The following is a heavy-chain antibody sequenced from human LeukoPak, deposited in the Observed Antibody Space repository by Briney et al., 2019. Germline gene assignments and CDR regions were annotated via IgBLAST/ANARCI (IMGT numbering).Heavy chain of an antibody. CDR1: GFTFSSYE. CDR3: AREGGRGSFFDY. D-gene: IGHD1-26*01. V-gene: IGHV3-48*03. CDR2: ISSSGSTI. Sequence: GGSLRLSCAASGFTFSSYEMNWVRQAPGKGLEWASYISSSGSTIYYADSVKGRFTISRDNAKNLLYLQMNSLRAEDTAVYYCAREGGRGSFFDYWGQGTLVTVSS. J-gene: IGHJ4*02.